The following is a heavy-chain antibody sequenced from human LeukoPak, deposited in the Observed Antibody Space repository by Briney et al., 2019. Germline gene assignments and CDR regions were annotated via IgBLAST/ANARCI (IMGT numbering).Heavy chain of an antibody. CDR1: GGSISSGGYY. Sequence: LSLTCTVSGGSISSGGYYWSWIRQHPGKGLEWIGYIYYSGSTYYNPSLKSRVTISVDTSKNQFSLKLSSVTAADTAVYYCARSQGLFDAFDIWGQGTMVTVSS. J-gene: IGHJ3*02. CDR2: IYYSGST. V-gene: IGHV4-31*03. D-gene: IGHD3/OR15-3a*01. CDR3: ARSQGLFDAFDI.